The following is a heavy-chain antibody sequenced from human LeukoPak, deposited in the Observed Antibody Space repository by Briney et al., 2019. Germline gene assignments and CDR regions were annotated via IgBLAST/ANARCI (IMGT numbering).Heavy chain of an antibody. CDR1: GFTFSIYN. CDR3: AKGDGDQIAPEGIAEYFQH. CDR2: ITISSSSI. Sequence: SGGSLRLSCAASGFTFSIYNMNWVRQAPGKGLEWVSYITISSSSIYYADSVKGRFTISRDNSKNTLYLQMNSLRAEDTAVYYCAKGDGDQIAPEGIAEYFQHWGQGTLVTVSS. J-gene: IGHJ1*01. D-gene: IGHD4-17*01. V-gene: IGHV3-48*01.